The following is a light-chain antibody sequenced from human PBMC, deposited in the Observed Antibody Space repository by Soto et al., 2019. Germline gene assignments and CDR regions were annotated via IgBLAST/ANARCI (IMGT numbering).Light chain of an antibody. CDR1: SSNIGNNY. CDR2: ENN. J-gene: IGLJ1*01. Sequence: QSVLTQPPSVSAAPGQEVIISCSGSSSNIGNNYVSWYQQLPGTAPKLLICENNKRPSGIPDRFSGSKSGTSATLGITGLQTGDEADYYCGTWDSSLSSYVRGTGTKVTVL. V-gene: IGLV1-51*02. CDR3: GTWDSSLSSYV.